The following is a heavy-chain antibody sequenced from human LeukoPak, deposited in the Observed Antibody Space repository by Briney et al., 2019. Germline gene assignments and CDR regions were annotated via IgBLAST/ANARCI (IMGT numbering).Heavy chain of an antibody. CDR2: INHSGST. CDR3: ARGSPKIEARPRVGFDY. Sequence: SETLSLTCAAYGGSFSGYYWSWIRQPPGKGLKWIGEINHSGSTNYNPSLKSRVTISVDTSKNQFSLKLSSVTAADTAVYYCARGSPKIEARPRVGFDYWGQGTLVTVSS. D-gene: IGHD6-6*01. J-gene: IGHJ4*02. V-gene: IGHV4-34*01. CDR1: GGSFSGYY.